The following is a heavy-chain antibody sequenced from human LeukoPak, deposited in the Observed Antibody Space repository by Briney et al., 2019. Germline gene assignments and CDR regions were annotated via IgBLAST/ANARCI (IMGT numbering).Heavy chain of an antibody. V-gene: IGHV3-48*04. CDR2: INIGGTNT. J-gene: IGHJ5*02. CDR3: ATDGAGFDT. Sequence: GGSLGLSCAASGLTFSSYSMNWVRQAPGKGLEWLSYINIGGTNTHYADSVKGRFTISRDNAKKSLYLEMNNLRAEDTAVYYCATDGAGFDTWGQGVLVTVSS. CDR1: GLTFSSYS.